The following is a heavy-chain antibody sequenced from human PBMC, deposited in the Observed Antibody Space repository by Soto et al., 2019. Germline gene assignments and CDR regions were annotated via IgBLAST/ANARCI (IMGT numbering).Heavy chain of an antibody. V-gene: IGHV3-30-3*01. J-gene: IGHJ4*02. CDR2: ISYDGSNK. CDR1: GFTFSSYA. D-gene: IGHD5-12*01. CDR3: AREGDGYTNYDY. Sequence: VQLVESGGGVVQPGRSLRLSCAASGFTFSSYAMHWVRQAPGKGLEWVAVISYDGSNKYYADSVKGRFTISRDNSKNTLYLQMNSLRAEDTAVYYCAREGDGYTNYDYWGQGTLVTVSS.